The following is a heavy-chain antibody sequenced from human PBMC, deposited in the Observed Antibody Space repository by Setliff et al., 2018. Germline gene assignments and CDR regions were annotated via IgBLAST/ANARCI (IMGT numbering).Heavy chain of an antibody. J-gene: IGHJ4*02. CDR1: GYSFTTYG. V-gene: IGHV1-3*01. CDR2: ISGGDGNT. D-gene: IGHD3-22*01. Sequence: ASVKVSCKASGYSFTTYGMHWVRQAPGQRPEWMGWISGGDGNTKYSQKFQDRLTITRDTSATTGYMELSSLRSEDTAVYYCARINFYVSSGYYYAPDFWGQGTLVTVSS. CDR3: ARINFYVSSGYYYAPDF.